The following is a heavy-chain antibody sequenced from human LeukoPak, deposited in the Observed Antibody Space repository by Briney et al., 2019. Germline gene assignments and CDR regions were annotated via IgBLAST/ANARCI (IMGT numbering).Heavy chain of an antibody. CDR2: IKQDGSEK. J-gene: IGHJ6*03. V-gene: IGHV3-7*01. CDR1: GFTFSSYC. CDR3: ARRGLLWLGELVTYYYYYMDV. Sequence: GGSLRLSCAASGFTFSSYCMSWVRQAPGKGLDWVANIKQDGSEKYYVDSVKGRFTISRDNAKNSLYLQMNSLRAEDTAVYYCARRGLLWLGELVTYYYYYMDVWGKGTTVTISS. D-gene: IGHD3-10*01.